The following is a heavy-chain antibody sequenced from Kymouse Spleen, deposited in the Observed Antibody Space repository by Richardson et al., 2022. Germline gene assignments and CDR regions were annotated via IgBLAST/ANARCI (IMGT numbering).Heavy chain of an antibody. CDR1: GFTFDDYA. CDR3: AKGVRGALDY. D-gene: IGHD3-10*01. CDR2: ISWNSGSI. V-gene: IGHV3-9*01. Sequence: EVQLVESGGGLVQPGRSLRLSCAASGFTFDDYAMHWVRQAPGKGLEWVSGISWNSGSIGYADSVKGRFTISRDNAKNSLYLQMNSLRAEDTALYYCAKGVRGALDYWGQGTLVTVSS. J-gene: IGHJ4*02.